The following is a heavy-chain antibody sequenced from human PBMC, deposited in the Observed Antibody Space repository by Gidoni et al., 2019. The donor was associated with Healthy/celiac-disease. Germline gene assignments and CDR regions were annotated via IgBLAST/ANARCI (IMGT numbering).Heavy chain of an antibody. Sequence: GESGGGLVQPGRSLRLSCTASGFTFGDYAMSWFRQAPGKGLEWVGFIRSKAYGGTTEYAASVKGRFTISRDDSKSIAYLQMNSLKTEDTAVYYCTIPPPVGGVATTTLVDVWGQGTTVTVSS. J-gene: IGHJ6*02. CDR2: IRSKAYGGTT. CDR1: GFTFGDYA. V-gene: IGHV3-49*03. D-gene: IGHD5-12*01. CDR3: TIPPPVGGVATTTLVDV.